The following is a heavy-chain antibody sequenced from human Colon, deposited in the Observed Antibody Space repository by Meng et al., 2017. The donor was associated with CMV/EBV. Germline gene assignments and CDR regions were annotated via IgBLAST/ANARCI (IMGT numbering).Heavy chain of an antibody. CDR2: IGADGAGI. V-gene: IGHV3-23*01. J-gene: IGHJ5*02. CDR3: ARPGLTVAGTRWFDP. D-gene: IGHD6-19*01. CDR1: GFTFSNYA. Sequence: GASLKISCAASGFTFSNYAMSWVRQAPGEGLGWVSAIGADGAGIFYADSVKGRFTISEDNSKNTLVLQMNNLRAEDTALYYCARPGLTVAGTRWFDPWGQGTLVTVSS.